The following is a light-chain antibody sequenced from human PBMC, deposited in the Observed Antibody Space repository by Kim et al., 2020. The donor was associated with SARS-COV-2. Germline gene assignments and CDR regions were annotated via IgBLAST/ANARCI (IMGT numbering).Light chain of an antibody. Sequence: DIQITQSPSSLSASVGDRVTITCRTSQSISNYLNWYQQKAGTAPQLLIYAASSLHSGVPSRFSGSGSGTDFTLTISSLQPEDVATYYCQQTDTIFSFGGGTKVDIK. CDR2: AAS. CDR3: QQTDTIFS. J-gene: IGKJ4*01. V-gene: IGKV1-39*01. CDR1: QSISNY.